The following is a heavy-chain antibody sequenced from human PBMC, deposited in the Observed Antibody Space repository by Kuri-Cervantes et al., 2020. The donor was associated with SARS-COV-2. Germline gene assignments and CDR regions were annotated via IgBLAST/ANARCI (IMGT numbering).Heavy chain of an antibody. CDR1: GGSISSGGYS. CDR2: IYHSGST. V-gene: IGHV4-30-2*02. J-gene: IGHJ6*02. D-gene: IGHD5-18*01. CDR3: AGIQGPSSYYGMDV. Sequence: SETLSLTCAVSGGSISSGGYSWSWIRQPPGKGLEWIGYIYHSGSTYYNPSLKSRVTISVDRSKNQFSLKLSSVTAADTAVYYCAGIQGPSSYYGMDVWGQGTTVTVSS.